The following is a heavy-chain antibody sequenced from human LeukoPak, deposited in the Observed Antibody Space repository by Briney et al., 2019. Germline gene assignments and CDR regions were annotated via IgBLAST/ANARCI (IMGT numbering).Heavy chain of an antibody. Sequence: GRSLRLSCAASGFTFDDYTMHWVPQAPGKGLEWVSGIKWNSGSIGYADSVKGRFTISRDNAKHSLYLQLNSLRAEDTALYYCAKDIRGYYCYMDVWGKGTTVTVSS. V-gene: IGHV3-9*01. CDR3: AKDIRGYYCYMDV. J-gene: IGHJ6*03. CDR1: GFTFDDYT. CDR2: IKWNSGSI.